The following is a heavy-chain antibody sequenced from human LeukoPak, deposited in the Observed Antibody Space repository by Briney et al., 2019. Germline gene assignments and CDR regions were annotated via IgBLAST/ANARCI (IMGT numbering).Heavy chain of an antibody. CDR1: GFTFSNSA. D-gene: IGHD1-26*01. J-gene: IGHJ3*02. CDR3: ARDFREYSGSQEGAFDI. Sequence: GGSLRLSCAASGFTFSNSAMSWVRQAPGKGLEWVSTISGSGVSTYYADSVKGRFTISRDNSKNTLYLQMNSLRAEDTAVYYCARDFREYSGSQEGAFDIWGQGTMVTVSS. V-gene: IGHV3-23*01. CDR2: ISGSGVST.